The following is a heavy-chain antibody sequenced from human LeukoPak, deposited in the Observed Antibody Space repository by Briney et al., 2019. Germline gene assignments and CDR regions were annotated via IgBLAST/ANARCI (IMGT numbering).Heavy chain of an antibody. CDR2: ISYDGSNK. V-gene: IGHV3-30*18. D-gene: IGHD1-14*01. J-gene: IGHJ3*02. Sequence: PGRSLRLSCAASGFTFSSYGMHWVRQAPGKGLEWVAVISYDGSNKYYADSVKGRFTISRDNSKNTLYLQMNSLRAEDTAVYYCAKAHRGAFDIWGQGTMVTVSS. CDR3: AKAHRGAFDI. CDR1: GFTFSSYG.